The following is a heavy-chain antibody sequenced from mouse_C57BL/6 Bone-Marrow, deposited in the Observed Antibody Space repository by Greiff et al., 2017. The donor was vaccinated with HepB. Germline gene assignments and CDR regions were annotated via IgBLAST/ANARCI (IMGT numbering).Heavy chain of an antibody. CDR2: IYPGSGST. CDR1: GYTFTSYW. V-gene: IGHV1-55*01. Sequence: QVQLQQPGAELVKPGASVKMSCKASGYTFTSYWITWVKQRPGQGLAWIGDIYPGSGSTNYNEKFKSKATLTVDTSSSTAYMQLSSLTSEDSAVYYCASHYYGSSYCWYFGVWGTGTTVTVSS. CDR3: ASHYYGSSYCWYFGV. J-gene: IGHJ1*03. D-gene: IGHD1-1*01.